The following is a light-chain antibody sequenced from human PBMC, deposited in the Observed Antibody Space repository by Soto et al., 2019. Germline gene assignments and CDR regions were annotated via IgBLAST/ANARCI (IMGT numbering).Light chain of an antibody. J-gene: IGKJ1*01. CDR3: QHYKSYSEA. V-gene: IGKV1-9*01. CDR1: QGISSY. Sequence: DIQLTQSPSFLSASVGDRVTISCRASQGISSYLAWYQHKPGKAPNLPISAASTLQSGVPSRFSGSGSGTEFTITISSLQPDDFATYYCQHYKSYSEAFGQVTKVDSK. CDR2: AAS.